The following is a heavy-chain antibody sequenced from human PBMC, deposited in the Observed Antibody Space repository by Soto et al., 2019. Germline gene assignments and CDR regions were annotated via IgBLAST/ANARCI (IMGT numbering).Heavy chain of an antibody. Sequence: ASVKVSCKASGYTFTSYDMNWVRQATGQGLEWMGWMNPNSGNTGYAQKFQGRVTMTRNTSISTAYMELSSLRSEDTAVYYCARAGSGSYYTQTNNWFDPWGQGTLVTVSS. D-gene: IGHD3-10*01. CDR2: MNPNSGNT. V-gene: IGHV1-8*01. CDR1: GYTFTSYD. J-gene: IGHJ5*02. CDR3: ARAGSGSYYTQTNNWFDP.